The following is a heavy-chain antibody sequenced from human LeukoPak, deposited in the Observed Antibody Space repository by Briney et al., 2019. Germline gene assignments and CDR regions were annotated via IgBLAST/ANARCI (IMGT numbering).Heavy chain of an antibody. D-gene: IGHD3-10*01. CDR1: GFTFSNYG. J-gene: IGHJ4*02. V-gene: IGHV3-23*01. Sequence: PGGSLRLSCAASGFTFSNYGMSWVRQAPGKGLEWVSAITASSSSTHDADSVQGRFTISRDNFKNTLYLQMNSLRPEDTAIYYCAKLFGSGTYNNFFHYWGQGTLVTVSS. CDR2: ITASSSST. CDR3: AKLFGSGTYNNFFHY.